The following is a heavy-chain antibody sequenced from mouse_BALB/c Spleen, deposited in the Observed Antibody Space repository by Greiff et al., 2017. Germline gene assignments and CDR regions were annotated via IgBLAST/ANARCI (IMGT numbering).Heavy chain of an antibody. CDR3: ARFGNYDY. CDR1: GYTFTSYW. Sequence: VQLQQPGAELVKPGASVKLSCKASGYTFTSYWMHWVKQRPGQGLEWIGEIDPSDSYTNYNQKCKGKATLTVDKSSSTAYMQLSSLTSEDSAVYYCARFGNYDYWGQGTTLTVSS. J-gene: IGHJ2*01. V-gene: IGHV1-69*02. D-gene: IGHD2-1*01. CDR2: IDPSDSYT.